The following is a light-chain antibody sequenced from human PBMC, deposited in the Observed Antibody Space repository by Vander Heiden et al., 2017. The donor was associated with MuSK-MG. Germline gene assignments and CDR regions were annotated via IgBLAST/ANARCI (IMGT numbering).Light chain of an antibody. CDR2: GAS. CDR1: QTISTY. J-gene: IGKJ4*01. V-gene: IGKV1-39*01. Sequence: DIQMTQSPSPLSASVGDRVTITCRASQTISTYLNWYQQKPGEAPKFLIYGASTLQSGVPSRFSGSGSGTEFTLTISSLQPEDFATYYCQQFYTPPPTFGGGTKVEIK. CDR3: QQFYTPPPT.